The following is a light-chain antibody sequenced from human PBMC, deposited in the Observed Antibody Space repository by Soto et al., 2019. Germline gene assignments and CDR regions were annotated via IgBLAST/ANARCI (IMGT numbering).Light chain of an antibody. J-gene: IGKJ5*01. CDR1: QSVGIN. CDR2: GAS. Sequence: IVITQSPATLSVPPVAGATLSCRASQSVGINLAWYQQQPGQAPSLVVYGASTRATGTPDRFSRSGSGTEFTLTISRLQSDDFAVYYCQTYDSPPLFGPGTRLEI. V-gene: IGKV3-15*01. CDR3: QTYDSPPL.